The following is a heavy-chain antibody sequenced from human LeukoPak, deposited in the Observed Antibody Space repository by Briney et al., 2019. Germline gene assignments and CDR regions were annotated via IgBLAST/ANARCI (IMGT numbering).Heavy chain of an antibody. V-gene: IGHV3-30*03. CDR1: GFTFSSYG. CDR3: ATDSYVSGSYYRLFY. Sequence: GGSLRLSCAASGFTFSSYGMHWVRQAPGKGLEWVAVISYDGSNKYYADSVKGRFTISRDNSKNTLYLHMNNLRAEDTAIYYCATDSYVSGSYYRLFYWGQGTLVTVSS. D-gene: IGHD3-10*01. J-gene: IGHJ4*02. CDR2: ISYDGSNK.